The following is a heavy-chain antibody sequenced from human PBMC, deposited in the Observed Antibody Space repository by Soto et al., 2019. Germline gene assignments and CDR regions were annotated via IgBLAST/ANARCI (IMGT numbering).Heavy chain of an antibody. CDR3: TRDGGGGGGY. J-gene: IGHJ4*02. CDR2: TNEDGSTI. D-gene: IGHD3-16*01. CDR1: GFTFSSYW. V-gene: IGHV3-74*01. Sequence: EVQLVESGGGLVQPGGSLRLSCAASGFTFSSYWMHWVRQAPGKGLVWVSRTNEDGSTINYADSVKGRFTISRDNAKNMLYMERNGVGAGDTAVYYCTRDGGGGGGYWGQGTLVTVSS.